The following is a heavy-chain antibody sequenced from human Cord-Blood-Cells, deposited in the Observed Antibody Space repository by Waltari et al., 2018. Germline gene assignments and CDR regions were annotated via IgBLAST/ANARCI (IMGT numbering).Heavy chain of an antibody. CDR3: AKGGELDY. CDR2: ISYGGRIK. J-gene: IGHJ4*02. Sequence: QVQLVESGGGVVQPGRSRRLTCAASGVTFSSYGMHWVRQAQGKGLEWVAVISYGGRIKDYADSGRGRFTISRDNCKNTLYLQMNRLRAEDTAVYYCAKGGELDYWGQGTLVTVSS. D-gene: IGHD3-10*01. V-gene: IGHV3-30*18. CDR1: GVTFSSYG.